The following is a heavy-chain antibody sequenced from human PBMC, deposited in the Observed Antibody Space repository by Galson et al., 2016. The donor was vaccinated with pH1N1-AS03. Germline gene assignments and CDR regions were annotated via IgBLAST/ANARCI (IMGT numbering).Heavy chain of an antibody. D-gene: IGHD6-13*01. CDR1: GFTFSSYG. CDR3: AKDRSSWPPGWGSVDS. CDR2: ISVTGGST. Sequence: SLRLSCATSGFTFSSYGMTWVRQAPGKGLEWVSSISVTGGSTYYADSVKGRFTISRDHSKNTLYLQTSSLRAEDTAVYYCAKDRSSWPPGWGSVDSWGQGTLVTVSS. V-gene: IGHV3-23*01. J-gene: IGHJ4*02.